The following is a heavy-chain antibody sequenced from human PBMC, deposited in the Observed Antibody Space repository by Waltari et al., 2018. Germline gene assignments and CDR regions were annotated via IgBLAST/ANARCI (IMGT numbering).Heavy chain of an antibody. D-gene: IGHD3-10*01. J-gene: IGHJ4*02. CDR1: GDSISSGDYC. V-gene: IGHV4-31*03. CDR2: ISYSGST. Sequence: QVQLQESGPGLVKASQTLSLTCTVSGDSISSGDYCWNWLRQHPGKGLEWIGYISYSGSTYYNPSLNSRVTISVETSQNQFSLKLSSVTAADTAVYYCARATFGDLFLFDFWGPGTLVSVSS. CDR3: ARATFGDLFLFDF.